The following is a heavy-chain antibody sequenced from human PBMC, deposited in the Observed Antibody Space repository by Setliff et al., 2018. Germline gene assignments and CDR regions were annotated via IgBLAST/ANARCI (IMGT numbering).Heavy chain of an antibody. CDR3: ARADHLVTTTFDY. Sequence: ASVKVSYKASGYSLSNYVMNSVRQAPGQGLEWMGWINTKTGDPTYAQGYTGRFAFSLDTSDSATYLDISNLKAEDTATYYCARADHLVTTTFDYWGQGTLVTVSS. CDR1: GYSLSNYV. CDR2: INTKTGDP. J-gene: IGHJ4*01. V-gene: IGHV7-4-1*02. D-gene: IGHD4-17*01.